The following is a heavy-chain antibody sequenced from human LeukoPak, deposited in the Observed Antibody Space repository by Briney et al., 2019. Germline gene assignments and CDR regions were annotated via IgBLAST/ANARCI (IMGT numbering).Heavy chain of an antibody. CDR1: GGSFSGYY. CDR3: ARGDSSVVANDY. D-gene: IGHD3-22*01. V-gene: IGHV4-34*01. J-gene: IGHJ4*02. CDR2: INHSGST. Sequence: SETLSLTCAVYGGSFSGYYWSWIRQPPGKGLEWIGEINHSGSTNYNPSLKSRVTISVDTSKNQFSLKLSSVTAADTAVYYCARGDSSVVANDYWGQGTLVAVSS.